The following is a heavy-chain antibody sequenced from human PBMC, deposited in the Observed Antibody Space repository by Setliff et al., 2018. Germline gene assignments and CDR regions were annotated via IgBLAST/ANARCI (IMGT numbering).Heavy chain of an antibody. CDR3: ARDTYTIFGVVPSEAHAFDI. D-gene: IGHD3-3*01. V-gene: IGHV3-21*01. CDR1: GFTFSSYS. Sequence: PGGSLRLSCAASGFTFSSYSMNWVRHAPGKGLEWVSSISSSSSYIYYADSVKGRFTISRDNAKNSLYLQMNSLRAEDTAVYYCARDTYTIFGVVPSEAHAFDIWGQGTMVTVSS. CDR2: ISSSSSYI. J-gene: IGHJ3*02.